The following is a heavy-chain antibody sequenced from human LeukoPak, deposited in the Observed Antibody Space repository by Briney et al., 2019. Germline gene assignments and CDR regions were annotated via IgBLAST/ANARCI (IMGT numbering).Heavy chain of an antibody. Sequence: GGSLRLSCVATGFTFSNYAMSWVRRAPGKGLEWVSAISGSGDSTFYADYLKGRFIISRDKSKNTLYLDMNSLTAEDTAVYYCAKDRAGGAFDDDAFDIRGQGTMVTVS. V-gene: IGHV3-23*01. D-gene: IGHD2-8*02. CDR3: AKDRAGGAFDDDAFDI. CDR2: ISGSGDST. CDR1: GFTFSNYA. J-gene: IGHJ3*02.